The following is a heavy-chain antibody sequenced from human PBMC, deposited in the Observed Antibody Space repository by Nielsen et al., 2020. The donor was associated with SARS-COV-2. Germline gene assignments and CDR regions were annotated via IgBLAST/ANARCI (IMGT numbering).Heavy chain of an antibody. D-gene: IGHD3-3*01. V-gene: IGHV1-46*01. CDR2: INPSGGST. Sequence: GESLKISCAASGYTFTSYYMHWVRQAPGQGLEWMGIINPSGGSTSYAQKFQGRVTMTRDTSTSTVYMELSSLRSEDTAVYYCARAGFLEWNPFDYWGQGTLVTVSS. CDR1: GYTFTSYY. J-gene: IGHJ4*02. CDR3: ARAGFLEWNPFDY.